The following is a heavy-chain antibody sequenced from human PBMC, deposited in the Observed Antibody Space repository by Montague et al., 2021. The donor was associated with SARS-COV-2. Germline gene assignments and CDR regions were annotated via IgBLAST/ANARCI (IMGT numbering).Heavy chain of an antibody. CDR1: GFSVSTSGLC. CDR3: ARIPEYSSGGGPDWYLDP. Sequence: PALVKPTQTLTLTCTFSGFSVSTSGLCVSWIRQPPGKALEWLALIDWDDDTYYSTSLKTRLTISKDTSKNQVVLTMTNMDPVDTGTYYCARIPEYSSGGGPDWYLDPWGRGPLFTVSS. D-gene: IGHD6-19*01. V-gene: IGHV2-70*01. CDR2: IDWDDDT. J-gene: IGHJ2*01.